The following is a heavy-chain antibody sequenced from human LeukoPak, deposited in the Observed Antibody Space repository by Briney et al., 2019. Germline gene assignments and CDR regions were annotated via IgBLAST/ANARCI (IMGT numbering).Heavy chain of an antibody. CDR1: GGSLTNYY. Sequence: SETLSLTCTVSGGSLTNYYWTWLRQPPGKGLEWIGYIDYSGRANYSPSLKSRVTISLDTSNNQFSLKFNSVTAADTAVYYCAELGITMIGGVWGKGTTVTISS. CDR2: IDYSGRA. CDR3: AELGITMIGGV. D-gene: IGHD3-10*02. J-gene: IGHJ6*04. V-gene: IGHV4-59*03.